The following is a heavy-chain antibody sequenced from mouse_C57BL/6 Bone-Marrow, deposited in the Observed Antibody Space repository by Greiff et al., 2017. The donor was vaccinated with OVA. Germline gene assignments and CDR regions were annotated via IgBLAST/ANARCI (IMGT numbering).Heavy chain of an antibody. V-gene: IGHV1-20*01. J-gene: IGHJ4*01. CDR1: GYSFTGYF. CDR3: ARGLVYDGYFYAMDY. Sequence: EVQRVESGPELVKPGDSVKISCKASGYSFTGYFMNWVMQSHGKSLEWIGRINPYNGDTFYNQKFKGKATLTVDKSSSTAHMELRSLTSEDSAVYYCARGLVYDGYFYAMDYWGQGTSVTVSS. D-gene: IGHD2-3*01. CDR2: INPYNGDT.